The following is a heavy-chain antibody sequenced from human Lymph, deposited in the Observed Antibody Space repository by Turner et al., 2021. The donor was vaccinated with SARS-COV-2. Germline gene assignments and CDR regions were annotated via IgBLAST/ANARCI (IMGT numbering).Heavy chain of an antibody. CDR3: ARDTRGDYSYYYDGMDV. V-gene: IGHV1-2*02. J-gene: IGHJ6*02. D-gene: IGHD4-17*01. Sequence: QVQLVQSGAEVKRPGASVKVSCKASGYIFTGYYMHWVRQAPGQGLECMGWINPNSGGTNYAQKFQGRVTMTRDTSISTAYMEVSRLRSDDTAVYYCARDTRGDYSYYYDGMDVWGQGTTVTVSS. CDR2: INPNSGGT. CDR1: GYIFTGYY.